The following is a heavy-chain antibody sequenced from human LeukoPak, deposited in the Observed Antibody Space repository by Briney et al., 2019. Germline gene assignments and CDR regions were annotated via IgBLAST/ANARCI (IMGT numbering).Heavy chain of an antibody. D-gene: IGHD3-10*01. CDR3: ARHFYGSGTYYHFDY. Sequence: ASVKVSCKASGYTFISYGISWVRQAPGQGPEWMGWISPYNGNTNYAQKLQGRATMTTDTSTSTAYMELRSLRSDDTAVYYCARHFYGSGTYYHFDYWGQGTLVTVSS. V-gene: IGHV1-18*01. J-gene: IGHJ4*02. CDR1: GYTFISYG. CDR2: ISPYNGNT.